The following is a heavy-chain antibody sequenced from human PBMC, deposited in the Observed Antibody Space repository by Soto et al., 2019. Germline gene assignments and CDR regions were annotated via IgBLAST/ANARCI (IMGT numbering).Heavy chain of an antibody. D-gene: IGHD6-13*01. V-gene: IGHV3-23*01. J-gene: IGHJ3*02. CDR3: AKDRAAGTIGDAFDI. CDR2: ISGSGGST. Sequence: PGGSLRLSCAASGFTFSSYAMSWVRQAPGKGLEWVSAISGSGGSTYYADSVKGRFTISRDNSKNTLYLQMNSLRAEDTAVYYCAKDRAAGTIGDAFDIWGQGTMVTVPS. CDR1: GFTFSSYA.